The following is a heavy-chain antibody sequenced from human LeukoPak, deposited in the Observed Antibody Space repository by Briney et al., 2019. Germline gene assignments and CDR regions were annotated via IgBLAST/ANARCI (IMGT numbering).Heavy chain of an antibody. CDR2: ISYDGSNK. Sequence: PGGSLRLACAASGFTFSSYGMHWVRQAPGKGLEWVAVISYDGSNKYYADSVKGRFTISRDNSKNTLYLQMNSLRAEDTAVYYCANLGGPSHFEDDYWGQGTLVTVSS. D-gene: IGHD2/OR15-2a*01. CDR3: ANLGGPSHFEDDY. V-gene: IGHV3-30*18. J-gene: IGHJ4*02. CDR1: GFTFSSYG.